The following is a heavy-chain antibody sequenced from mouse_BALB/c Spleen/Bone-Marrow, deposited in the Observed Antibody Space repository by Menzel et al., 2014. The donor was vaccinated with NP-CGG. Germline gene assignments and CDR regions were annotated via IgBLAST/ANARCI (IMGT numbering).Heavy chain of an antibody. CDR3: AIWGRLAY. J-gene: IGHJ3*01. CDR1: GYTFTTYW. Sequence: QVQLKESGAELVKPGASVKLSCKASGYTFTTYWMHWVKLRPGQGFEWIGEINPTNGGTNYNEKFKRKATLTVEKFSSTAYMQLSSLTSEDSTVYYCAIWGRLAYWGQGTLVTVSA. CDR2: INPTNGGT. V-gene: IGHV1S16*01.